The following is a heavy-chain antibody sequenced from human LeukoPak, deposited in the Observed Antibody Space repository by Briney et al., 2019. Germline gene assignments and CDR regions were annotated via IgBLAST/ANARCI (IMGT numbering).Heavy chain of an antibody. Sequence: GESLKISCQDSGYSFTNYWITWVRQMPGKGLEWMGIIYPRDSDARYSPSFQGQVTISVDKTINTAYLQWSSLKASDTAMYYCATVPTMVASLRYFDSWGQGTLVTVSS. D-gene: IGHD3-10*01. CDR2: IYPRDSDA. CDR1: GYSFTNYW. CDR3: ATVPTMVASLRYFDS. V-gene: IGHV5-51*01. J-gene: IGHJ4*02.